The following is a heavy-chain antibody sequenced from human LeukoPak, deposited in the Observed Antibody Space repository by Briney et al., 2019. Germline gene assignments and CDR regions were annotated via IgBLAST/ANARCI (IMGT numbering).Heavy chain of an antibody. CDR2: IIPIFGTA. CDR3: ARGLGSSLSYYYYGMDV. CDR1: GGTFSSYA. Sequence: GASVKVSCKASGGTFSSYAISWVRQAPGQGLEWMGGIIPIFGTANYAQKFQGRVTITADESTSTAYMGLSSLRSEDTAVYYCARGLGSSLSYYYYGMDVWGQGTTVTVSS. D-gene: IGHD6-6*01. J-gene: IGHJ6*02. V-gene: IGHV1-69*13.